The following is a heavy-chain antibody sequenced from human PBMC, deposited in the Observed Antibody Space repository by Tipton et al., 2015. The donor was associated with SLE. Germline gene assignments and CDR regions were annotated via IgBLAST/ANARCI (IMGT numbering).Heavy chain of an antibody. Sequence: TLSLTCAIYGGSFSGNYWSWIRQPPGKGLEWIGEINYRGTTKYNPSLKSRVTISVDTSKNQFSLKVSSVTAADTAVYYCARHLNSGIGRFGPWGQGTLVTVSS. CDR2: INYRGTT. D-gene: IGHD6-19*01. J-gene: IGHJ5*02. CDR3: ARHLNSGIGRFGP. V-gene: IGHV4-34*01. CDR1: GGSFSGNY.